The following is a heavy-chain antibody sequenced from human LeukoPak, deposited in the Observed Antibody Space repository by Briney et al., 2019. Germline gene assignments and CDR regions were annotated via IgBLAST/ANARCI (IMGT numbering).Heavy chain of an antibody. CDR2: ISSNGGST. CDR3: ARDRHYYDSSGSD. J-gene: IGHJ4*02. V-gene: IGHV3-64*01. Sequence: PGGSLRLSCAASGFTFSSYAMHWVRQAPGKGLEYVSVISSNGGSTYYANSVKGRFTISRDNAKNSLYLQMNSLRAEDTAVYYCARDRHYYDSSGSDWGQGTLVTVSS. D-gene: IGHD3-22*01. CDR1: GFTFSSYA.